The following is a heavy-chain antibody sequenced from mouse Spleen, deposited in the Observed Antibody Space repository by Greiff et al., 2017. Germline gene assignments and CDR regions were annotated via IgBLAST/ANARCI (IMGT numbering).Heavy chain of an antibody. D-gene: IGHD1-1*01. J-gene: IGHJ2*01. V-gene: IGHV1-4*01. Sequence: VMLVESGAELARPGASVKMSCKASGYTFTSYTMHWVKQRPGQGLEWIGYINPSSGYTNYNQKFKDKATLTADKSSSTAYMQLSSLTSEDSAVYYCARGTTVVARDYWGQGTTLTVSS. CDR2: INPSSGYT. CDR1: GYTFTSYT. CDR3: ARGTTVVARDY.